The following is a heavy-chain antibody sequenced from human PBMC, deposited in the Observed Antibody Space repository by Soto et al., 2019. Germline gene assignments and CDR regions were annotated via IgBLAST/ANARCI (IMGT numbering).Heavy chain of an antibody. CDR1: GFTFSSYD. D-gene: IGHD2-15*01. J-gene: IGHJ6*02. V-gene: IGHV3-13*01. CDR3: ARVSCSGGICYPKGRYYYYGMDV. CDR2: IGTAGDT. Sequence: PGGSLRLSCAASGFTFSSYDMHWVRQATGKGLEWVSAIGTAGDTYYPGSVKGRFTISRENAKNSLYLQMNSLRAEDTAVYYCARVSCSGGICYPKGRYYYYGMDVWAQGTTVTVSS.